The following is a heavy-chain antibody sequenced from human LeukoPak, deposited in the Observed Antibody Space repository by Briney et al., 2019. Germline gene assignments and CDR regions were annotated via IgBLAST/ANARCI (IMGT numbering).Heavy chain of an antibody. CDR1: GFTFSSYA. Sequence: PGGSLRLSCAASGFTFSSYAMSWVRQAPGKGLEWVSAISGSGGSTYYADPVKGRFTISRDNSKNTLYLQMNSLRAEDTAVYYCAKDPEMATITSFDYWGRGTLVTVSS. V-gene: IGHV3-23*01. CDR3: AKDPEMATITSFDY. D-gene: IGHD5-24*01. J-gene: IGHJ4*02. CDR2: ISGSGGST.